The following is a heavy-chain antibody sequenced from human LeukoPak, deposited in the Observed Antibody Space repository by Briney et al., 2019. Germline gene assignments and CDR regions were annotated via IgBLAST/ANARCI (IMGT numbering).Heavy chain of an antibody. J-gene: IGHJ4*02. V-gene: IGHV1-69*05. CDR2: IIPIFGTA. Sequence: GASVKVSCKASGYTFTSYAISWVRQAPGQGLEWMGRIIPIFGTANYAQKFQGRVTITTDESTSTAYMELSSLRSEDTAVYYCARGGYSSGWYYFDYWGQGTLVTVSS. CDR3: ARGGYSSGWYYFDY. D-gene: IGHD6-19*01. CDR1: GYTFTSYA.